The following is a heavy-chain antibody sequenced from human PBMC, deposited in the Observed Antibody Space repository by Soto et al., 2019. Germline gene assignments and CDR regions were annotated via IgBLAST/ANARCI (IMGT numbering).Heavy chain of an antibody. CDR1: GFTFSNHA. Sequence: PGGSLRLSCAASGFTFSNHAMDWVRQAPGKVLEYVSGISSNGVGTYYANSVKDRFTISRDNSKNTLYLQMGSLRAEDTALYYCAKGRGGSGSLTPRVDFWGQGTLVTVSS. J-gene: IGHJ4*02. CDR2: ISSNGVGT. V-gene: IGHV3-64*01. CDR3: AKGRGGSGSLTPRVDF. D-gene: IGHD3-10*01.